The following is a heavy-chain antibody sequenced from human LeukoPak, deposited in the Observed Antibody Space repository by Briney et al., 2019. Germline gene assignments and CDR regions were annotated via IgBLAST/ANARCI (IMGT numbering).Heavy chain of an antibody. CDR2: ISSSSSYI. V-gene: IGHV3-21*01. CDR1: GFTFSSYS. Sequence: GGSLRLSCAASGFTFSSYSMNWVRQAPGKGLEWVSSISSSSSYIYYADSVKGRLTISRDNAKNSLYLQMNSLRAEDTAVYYCARDRPPYYDSSGYYYDFYYYGMDVWGQGTTVTVSS. CDR3: ARDRPPYYDSSGYYYDFYYYGMDV. J-gene: IGHJ6*02. D-gene: IGHD3-22*01.